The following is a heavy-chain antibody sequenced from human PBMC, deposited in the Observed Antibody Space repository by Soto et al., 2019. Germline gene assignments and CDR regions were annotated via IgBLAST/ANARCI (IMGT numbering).Heavy chain of an antibody. Sequence: GGSLRLSCAASGFTFSSYAMSWVRQAPGKGLEWVSAISGSGGSTYYADSVKGRFTISRDNSKNTLYLQMNSLRAEDTAVYYCAKGKYCSGGSCYSPLDYWGQGTLVTVSS. CDR3: AKGKYCSGGSCYSPLDY. CDR2: ISGSGGST. V-gene: IGHV3-23*01. J-gene: IGHJ4*02. D-gene: IGHD2-15*01. CDR1: GFTFSSYA.